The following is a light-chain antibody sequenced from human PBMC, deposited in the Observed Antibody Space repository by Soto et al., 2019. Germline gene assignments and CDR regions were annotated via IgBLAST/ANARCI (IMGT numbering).Light chain of an antibody. CDR3: QQYDDWLRLT. J-gene: IGKJ4*01. Sequence: EIVMTQSPATLSVSPGERATLSCRASQSVNIYLAWYQQKPGQAPRLLIFGASYRATGIPARFSGSGSGTEFNLTISSLQSEDFAVYFCQQYDDWLRLTFGGGTKGDI. CDR1: QSVNIY. V-gene: IGKV3D-15*01. CDR2: GAS.